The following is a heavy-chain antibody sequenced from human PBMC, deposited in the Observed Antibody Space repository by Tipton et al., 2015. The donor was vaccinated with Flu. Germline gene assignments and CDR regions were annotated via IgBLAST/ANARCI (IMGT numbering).Heavy chain of an antibody. V-gene: IGHV3-48*03. D-gene: IGHD3-3*01. CDR1: GFTFSSYE. Sequence: CAASGFTFSSYEMNWVRQAPGKGLEWVSYISSSGSTIYYADSVKGRFTISRDNAKNSLYLQMNSLRAEDTAVYYCAREGSEGFCDYWGQGTLVTVPS. CDR3: AREGSEGFCDY. CDR2: ISSSGSTI. J-gene: IGHJ4*02.